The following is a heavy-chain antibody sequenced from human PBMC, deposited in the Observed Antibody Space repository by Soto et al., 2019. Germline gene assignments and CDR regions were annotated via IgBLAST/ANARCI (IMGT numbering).Heavy chain of an antibody. CDR3: AKGEYDYVWGSYRINWFDP. J-gene: IGHJ5*02. CDR1: GGSINNTNW. V-gene: IGHV4-4*02. Sequence: QVQLQESGPGLVKPSGTLSLICAVSGGSINNTNWWSWVRQYPGKGLEWIGEIYHSGSTTYNPSLKSRATISVDKSKNQFSLNLSSVTAADTAVYYWAKGEYDYVWGSYRINWFDPWGQGTLVTVSS. D-gene: IGHD3-16*01. CDR2: IYHSGST.